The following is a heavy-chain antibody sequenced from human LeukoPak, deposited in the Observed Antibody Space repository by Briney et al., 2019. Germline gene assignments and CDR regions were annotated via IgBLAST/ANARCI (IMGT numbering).Heavy chain of an antibody. Sequence: SETLSLTCTVSGGSISTYYWSWIRQPPGKGLEWIGYIYYSGSTNYNPSLNSRVTISVDTSKNQFSLYLNSVTAADTAVYYCARESPSSWYGIDFWGQSTLVTVSS. CDR2: IYYSGST. CDR1: GGSISTYY. CDR3: ARESPSSWYGIDF. J-gene: IGHJ4*02. D-gene: IGHD6-13*01. V-gene: IGHV4-59*01.